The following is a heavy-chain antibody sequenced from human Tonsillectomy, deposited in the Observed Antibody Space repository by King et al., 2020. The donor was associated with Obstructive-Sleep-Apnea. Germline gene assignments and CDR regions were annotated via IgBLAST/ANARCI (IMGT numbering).Heavy chain of an antibody. CDR2: IKSKRVGGTV. CDR1: GLTFSDAW. J-gene: IGHJ6*02. Sequence: VQLVESGGGLVKPGGSLRLSCVVSGLTFSDAWLNWVRQAPGKGLEWVGRIKSKRVGGTVDYAAPVRGRFTISRDASKNTLYLAMNSLKTEDTAVYYCSQQIYYYYRMDFWGQGTTVTVSS. CDR3: SQQIYYYYRMDF. V-gene: IGHV3-15*01.